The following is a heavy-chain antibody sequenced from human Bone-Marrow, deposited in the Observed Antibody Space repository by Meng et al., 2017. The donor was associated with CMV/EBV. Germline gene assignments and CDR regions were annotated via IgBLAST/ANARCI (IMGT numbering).Heavy chain of an antibody. J-gene: IGHJ3*02. CDR2: ISSIGSTI. CDR3: ATLPGVGGFGGDAFDT. CDR1: GFTFSSYE. Sequence: GEYLKIPCAASGFTFSSYEMNWVRQAPGKGLEWVSYISSIGSTIYYADSVKGRFTISRDNAKNSLYLQMNSLRAEDTAVYYCATLPGVGGFGGDAFDTWGQGTMVTASS. D-gene: IGHD3-3*01. V-gene: IGHV3-48*03.